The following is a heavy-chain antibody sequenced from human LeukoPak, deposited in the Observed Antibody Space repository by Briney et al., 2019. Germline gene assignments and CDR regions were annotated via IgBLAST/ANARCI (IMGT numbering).Heavy chain of an antibody. V-gene: IGHV4-59*12. D-gene: IGHD3-22*01. Sequence: SETLSLTCTVSGGSISSYYWSWIRQTPGKGLEWIGYMYYSGSTNYNPSLKSRVTISVDTSKNQFSLKLSSVTAADTAVYYCARMYYYDSSGLDYWGQGTLVTVSS. CDR2: MYYSGST. J-gene: IGHJ4*02. CDR1: GGSISSYY. CDR3: ARMYYYDSSGLDY.